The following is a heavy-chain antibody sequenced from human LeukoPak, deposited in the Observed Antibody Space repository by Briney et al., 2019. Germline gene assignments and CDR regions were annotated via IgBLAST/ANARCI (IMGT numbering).Heavy chain of an antibody. V-gene: IGHV3-23*01. CDR3: AKDYRYCTSTSCYGDDAFDI. J-gene: IGHJ3*02. Sequence: TGGSLRLSCAASGFTFSCYAMTWVRQAPGKGLEWVSAISGSGVSTYYADSVKGRFTISRDNSKNTLYLQMSSLRAEDTAVYYCAKDYRYCTSTSCYGDDAFDIWGQGTMVTVSS. CDR1: GFTFSCYA. CDR2: ISGSGVST. D-gene: IGHD2-2*01.